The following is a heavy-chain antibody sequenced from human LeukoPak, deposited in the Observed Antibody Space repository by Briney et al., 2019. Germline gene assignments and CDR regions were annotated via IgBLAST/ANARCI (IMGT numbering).Heavy chain of an antibody. CDR2: INPNSGGT. CDR3: AREDIVVVPAANDAFDI. CDR1: GYTFTGYF. V-gene: IGHV1-2*02. D-gene: IGHD2-2*01. J-gene: IGHJ3*02. Sequence: ASMKVSCKASGYTFTGYFMHWVRQAPGQGLEWMGWINPNSGGTNYAQKFQGRVTMTRDTSISTAYMELSRLRSDDTAVYYCAREDIVVVPAANDAFDIWGQGTMVTVSS.